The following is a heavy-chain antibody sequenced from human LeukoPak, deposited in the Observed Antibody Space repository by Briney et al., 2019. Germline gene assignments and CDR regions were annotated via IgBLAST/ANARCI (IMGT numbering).Heavy chain of an antibody. J-gene: IGHJ4*02. D-gene: IGHD6-19*01. CDR3: ARNVASGQWLVPYYFDY. CDR2: INHSGST. CDR1: GGSFSGYY. Sequence: PSETLSLTCAVYGGSFSGYYWSWIRQPPGKGLEWIGEINHSGSTNYNPSLKSRATISVETSKNQFSLKLSSVTAADTAVYYCARNVASGQWLVPYYFDYWGQGTLVTVSS. V-gene: IGHV4-34*01.